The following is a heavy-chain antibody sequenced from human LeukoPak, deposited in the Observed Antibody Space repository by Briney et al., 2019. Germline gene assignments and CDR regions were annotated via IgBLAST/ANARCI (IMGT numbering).Heavy chain of an antibody. D-gene: IGHD2-15*01. V-gene: IGHV1-8*01. J-gene: IGHJ4*02. CDR3: ARGPVAATPYYFDY. CDR1: GYTFTSFD. Sequence: ASVKVSCKASGYTFTSFDINWVRQATGQGREWMGWMNPNSGNTGYAQKFQGRVTMTRNTSISTAYMELSSLRSEDTAVYYCARGPVAATPYYFDYWGQGTLVTVSS. CDR2: MNPNSGNT.